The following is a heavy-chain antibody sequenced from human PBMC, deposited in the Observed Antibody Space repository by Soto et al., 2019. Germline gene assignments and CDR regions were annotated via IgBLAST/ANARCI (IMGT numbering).Heavy chain of an antibody. CDR1: GFSFSDYY. D-gene: IGHD1-26*01. CDR2: ISNGGGSTI. J-gene: IGHJ4*02. V-gene: IGHV3-11*01. Sequence: PVGSLRLACTASGFSFSDYYMSWIRQAPGKGLEWVSYISNGGGSTIYYADSVRGRFTISRDDGKKTLYLQMNSLRDEDTAVYYCYASAVIASDYWGQGTLVTVSS. CDR3: YASAVIASDY.